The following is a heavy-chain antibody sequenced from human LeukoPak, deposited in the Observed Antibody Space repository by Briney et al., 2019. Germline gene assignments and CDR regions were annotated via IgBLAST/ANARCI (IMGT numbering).Heavy chain of an antibody. D-gene: IGHD4-11*01. V-gene: IGHV1-2*02. CDR1: GYTFRGDY. CDR3: ARDPSSVTLYFFDY. CDR2: IDANNGDT. J-gene: IGHJ4*02. Sequence: ASVKVSCKASGYTFRGDYIHWLRQAPGQGLEWMGWIDANNGDTKSAQKFQGRVTMSRDTSISTAYMDLSSLSPDDAAVYYCARDPSSVTLYFFDYWGQGTLVTVSS.